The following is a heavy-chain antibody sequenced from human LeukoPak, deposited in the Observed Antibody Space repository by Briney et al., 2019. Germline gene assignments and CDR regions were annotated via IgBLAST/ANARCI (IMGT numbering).Heavy chain of an antibody. Sequence: GGSLRLSCAASGFSFSTYGFHWVRQAPGKGLEWVTFIRFDGGKKNYADSVKGRFDISRDNSKNTVYLQMNSLRAEDTTIYYCAKDGDSTGYYSSYYNHMDVWGKGTSVTISS. D-gene: IGHD3-22*01. J-gene: IGHJ6*03. V-gene: IGHV3-30*02. CDR3: AKDGDSTGYYSSYYNHMDV. CDR2: IRFDGGKK. CDR1: GFSFSTYG.